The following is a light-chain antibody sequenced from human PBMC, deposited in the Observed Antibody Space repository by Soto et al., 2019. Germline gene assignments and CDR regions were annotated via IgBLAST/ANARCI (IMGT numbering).Light chain of an antibody. CDR3: QQVNAYSPWT. V-gene: IGKV1-5*03. CDR1: QSVTNW. J-gene: IGKJ1*01. Sequence: DIQLTQSPSTLSASVGDRVTITCRASQSVTNWLAWYHQEPGRAPKLLLNKASELQDGGPSRFSGSGFGTEFAVTISSLQPEDVGTYYCQQVNAYSPWTFGQGTKVEIK. CDR2: KAS.